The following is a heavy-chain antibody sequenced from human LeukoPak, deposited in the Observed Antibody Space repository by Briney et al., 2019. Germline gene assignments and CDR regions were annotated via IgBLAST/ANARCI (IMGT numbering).Heavy chain of an antibody. CDR2: ISGRSDNT. V-gene: IGHV3-23*01. D-gene: IGHD3-9*01. CDR3: AKWGYYDVLTGYYVSDF. CDR1: GFIFSNYA. Sequence: PGASLRLSCAASGFIFSNYAMYWVRQAPGKGLEWVSAISGRSDNTYYADSVKGRFTLSRDSSKNTPYLQMNSLRADDTAVYYCAKWGYYDVLTGYYVSDFWGQGTLVTVSS. J-gene: IGHJ4*02.